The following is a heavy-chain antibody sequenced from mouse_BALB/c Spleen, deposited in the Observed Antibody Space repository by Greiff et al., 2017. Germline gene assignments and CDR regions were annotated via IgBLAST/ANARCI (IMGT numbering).Heavy chain of an antibody. CDR3: ARSMITTHMDY. D-gene: IGHD2-4*01. V-gene: IGHV1-4*01. CDR2: INPSSGYT. CDR1: GYTFTSYT. J-gene: IGHJ4*01. Sequence: LVESGAELARPGASVKMSCKASGYTFTSYTMHWVKQRPGQGLEWIGYINPSSGYTNYNQKFKDKATLTADKSSSTAYMQLSSLTSEDSAVYYCARSMITTHMDYWGQGTSVTVSS.